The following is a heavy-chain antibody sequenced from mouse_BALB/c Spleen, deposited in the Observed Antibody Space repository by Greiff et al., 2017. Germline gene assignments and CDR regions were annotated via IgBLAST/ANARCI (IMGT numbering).Heavy chain of an antibody. V-gene: IGHV1-54*01. CDR2: INPGSGGT. CDR3: ARYYYGSYY. J-gene: IGHJ2*01. CDR1: GYAFTNYL. Sequence: QVQLQQSGAELVRPGTSVKVSCKASGYAFTNYLIEWVKQRPGQGLEWIGVINPGSGGTNYNEKFKGKATLTADKSSSTAYMQLSSLTSDDSAVYFCARYYYGSYYWGQGTTLTVSS. D-gene: IGHD1-1*01.